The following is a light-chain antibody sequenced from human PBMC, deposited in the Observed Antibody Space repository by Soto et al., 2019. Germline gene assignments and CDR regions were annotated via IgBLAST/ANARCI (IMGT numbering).Light chain of an antibody. Sequence: VHMSFPPSSLSASVGDRVTITCRASQSIISYLNWYKHKPGKAPKLLIYAASSLQSGVPSRFSGGASGTEFTLTITSLQPEDVTTDYCTHWECLPIPFGQGTRLDI. CDR3: THWECLPIP. CDR1: QSIISY. J-gene: IGKJ5*01. CDR2: AAS. V-gene: IGKV1-39*01.